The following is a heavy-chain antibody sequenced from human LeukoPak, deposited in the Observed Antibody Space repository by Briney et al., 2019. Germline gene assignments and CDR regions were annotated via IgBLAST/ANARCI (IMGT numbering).Heavy chain of an antibody. J-gene: IGHJ4*02. D-gene: IGHD3-3*01. Sequence: PGGSLRLSCAASGFTFSSYEMNWVRQAPGKGLEWVSYISSSGSTIYYADSVKGRFTISRDNAKNSLYLQMNSLRAEDTAVYYCVGRFLEWSDDWGQGTLVTVSS. CDR1: GFTFSSYE. V-gene: IGHV3-48*03. CDR2: ISSSGSTI. CDR3: VGRFLEWSDD.